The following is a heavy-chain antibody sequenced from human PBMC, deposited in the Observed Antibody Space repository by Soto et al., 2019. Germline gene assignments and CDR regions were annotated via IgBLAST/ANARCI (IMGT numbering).Heavy chain of an antibody. V-gene: IGHV1-8*01. D-gene: IGHD3-9*01. Sequence: QVQLVQSGAEVKKPGASVKVSCKASGYTFTSYDINWVRQATGQGLEWMGWMNPNSGNTGYAQKFQGRVTSTRNTSISTAYMELSSLRSEDTAVYYCARGGSLRYFDWLPLYGMYVWGQGTTVTVSS. CDR2: MNPNSGNT. J-gene: IGHJ6*02. CDR3: ARGGSLRYFDWLPLYGMYV. CDR1: GYTFTSYD.